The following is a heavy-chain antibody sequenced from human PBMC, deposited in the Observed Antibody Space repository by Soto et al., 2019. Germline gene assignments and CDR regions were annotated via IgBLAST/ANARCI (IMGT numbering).Heavy chain of an antibody. CDR3: AKGGFFDY. V-gene: IGHV3-30*18. CDR2: ISYDGSNK. Sequence: GGSLRLSCAASGFTFSSYGMHWVRQAPGKGLEWVAVISYDGSNKYYADSVKGRFTISRDNSKNTLYLQMNSLRAEDTAVYYCAKGGFFDYWGQGTLVTVSS. J-gene: IGHJ4*02. D-gene: IGHD3-22*01. CDR1: GFTFSSYG.